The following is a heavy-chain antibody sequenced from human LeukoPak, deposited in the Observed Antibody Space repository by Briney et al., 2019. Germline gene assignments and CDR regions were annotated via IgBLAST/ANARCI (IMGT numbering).Heavy chain of an antibody. CDR2: IKQDGSEK. Sequence: GGSLRLSCAASGFTFSSYWMSWVRQAPGKGLEWVANIKQDGSEKYYVDSVKGRFTISRDNAKNSLYLQMNSLRAEDTAVYYCAGGEIRYYYGMDVWGQGTTVTVSS. J-gene: IGHJ6*02. V-gene: IGHV3-7*01. CDR3: AGGEIRYYYGMDV. D-gene: IGHD2-21*01. CDR1: GFTFSSYW.